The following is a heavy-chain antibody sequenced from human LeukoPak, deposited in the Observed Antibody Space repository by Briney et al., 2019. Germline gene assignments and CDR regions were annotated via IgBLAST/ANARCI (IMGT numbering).Heavy chain of an antibody. V-gene: IGHV3-7*01. Sequence: GGSLRLSCAASGFTFSSYWMSWVRQAPGKGLEWVANIKQDGSEKYYVDSVKGRFTISRDNAKNPLYLQMNSLRAEDTAVYYCARDSSGYYSNDAFDIWGQGTMVTVSS. CDR3: ARDSSGYYSNDAFDI. CDR1: GFTFSSYW. CDR2: IKQDGSEK. D-gene: IGHD3-22*01. J-gene: IGHJ3*02.